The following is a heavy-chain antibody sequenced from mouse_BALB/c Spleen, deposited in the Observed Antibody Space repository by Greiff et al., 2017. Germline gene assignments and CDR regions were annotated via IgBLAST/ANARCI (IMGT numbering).Heavy chain of an antibody. D-gene: IGHD2-14*01. J-gene: IGHJ3*01. Sequence: VQLVESGPGLVAPSQSLSITCTVSGFSLTSYGVHWVRQPPGKGLEWLGVIWAGGSTNYNSALMSRLSISKDNSKSQVFLKMNSLQTDDTAMYYCAWAYYRYDGAYWGQGTLVTVSA. CDR1: GFSLTSYG. CDR2: IWAGGST. CDR3: AWAYYRYDGAY. V-gene: IGHV2-9*02.